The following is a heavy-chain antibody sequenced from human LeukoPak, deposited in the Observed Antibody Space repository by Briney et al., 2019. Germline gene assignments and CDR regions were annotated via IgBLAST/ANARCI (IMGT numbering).Heavy chain of an antibody. Sequence: PSETLSLTCTVSGGSISSYYWSWIRQPPGKGLEWIGYIYYSGSTNYNPSLKSRVTISVDTSKNQFSLKLSSVTAADTAVYYCARHLSPYRLAVWELREYYYYGMDVWGQGTTVTVSS. CDR2: IYYSGST. J-gene: IGHJ6*02. CDR1: GGSISSYY. V-gene: IGHV4-59*08. CDR3: ARHLSPYRLAVWELREYYYYGMDV. D-gene: IGHD1-26*01.